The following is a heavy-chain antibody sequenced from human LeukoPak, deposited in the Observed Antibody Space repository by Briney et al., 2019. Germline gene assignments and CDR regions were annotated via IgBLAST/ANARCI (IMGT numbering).Heavy chain of an antibody. J-gene: IGHJ4*02. D-gene: IGHD3-10*01. CDR1: GFTFSSYW. V-gene: IGHV3-7*01. Sequence: PGGSLRLSCAASGFTFSSYWMSWVRQAPGKGLEWVANIKQDGSEKYYVDSVKGRFTISRDNAKNSLYLQMNSLRAEDTAVYYCARSPYYDSGSYTYWGQGTLVTVSS. CDR3: ARSPYYDSGSYTY. CDR2: IKQDGSEK.